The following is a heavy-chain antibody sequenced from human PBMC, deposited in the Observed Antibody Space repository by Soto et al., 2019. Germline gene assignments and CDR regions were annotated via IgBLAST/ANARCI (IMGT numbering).Heavy chain of an antibody. CDR1: GGSISSYY. CDR2: IYYSGST. CDR3: ARVNAPPYYDCSGQQKGGAFDI. V-gene: IGHV4-59*01. D-gene: IGHD3-22*01. Sequence: KTSETLSLTCTVSGGSISSYYWSWIRQPPGKGLEWIGYIYYSGSTNYNPSLKSRVTISVDTSKNQFSLKLSSVTAADPAVYYCARVNAPPYYDCSGQQKGGAFDIWGQRTMVTVSS. J-gene: IGHJ3*02.